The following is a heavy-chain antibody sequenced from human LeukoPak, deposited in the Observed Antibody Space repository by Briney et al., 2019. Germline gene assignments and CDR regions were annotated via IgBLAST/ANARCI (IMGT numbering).Heavy chain of an antibody. CDR1: GYTFTAYY. D-gene: IGHD5-12*01. V-gene: IGHV1-2*02. CDR2: INPSSGDT. Sequence: ASVKVSCKASGYTFTAYYMHWVRQAPGQGLEWLGWINPSSGDTNYAQKFQGRVTMTRDTSISTAYMELNRLRSDDTAVYYCARGRGRIGFDLGHWGQGTLVTVSS. CDR3: ARGRGRIGFDLGH. J-gene: IGHJ4*02.